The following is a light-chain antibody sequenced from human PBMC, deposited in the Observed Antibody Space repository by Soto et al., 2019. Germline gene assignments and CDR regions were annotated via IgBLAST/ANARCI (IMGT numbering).Light chain of an antibody. Sequence: QSALTQPASVSGSPGQSITISCTGTSSDIGNYNYVSWYQRHPDKAPKLIIYAVSSRPSGISHRFSGSKSGDTASLTISGLQVEDEADYYCNSYSGSSAHVIFGGGTKVTVL. CDR1: SSDIGNYNY. CDR3: NSYSGSSAHVI. J-gene: IGLJ2*01. CDR2: AVS. V-gene: IGLV2-14*01.